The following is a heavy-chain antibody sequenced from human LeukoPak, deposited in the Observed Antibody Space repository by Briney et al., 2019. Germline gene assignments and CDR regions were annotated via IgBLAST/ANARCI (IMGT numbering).Heavy chain of an antibody. V-gene: IGHV1-69*05. CDR1: GGTFSSYS. D-gene: IGHD3-9*01. Sequence: GSSVKDSCKASGGTFSSYSISWERQAPGQGLEWMGGIIPTFGTANYAQKFQGRVTITTDESTSTAYMELSSLRSEDTAVYYCARGVRYFDWLLRPWGQGTLVTVSS. CDR3: ARGVRYFDWLLRP. CDR2: IIPTFGTA. J-gene: IGHJ4*02.